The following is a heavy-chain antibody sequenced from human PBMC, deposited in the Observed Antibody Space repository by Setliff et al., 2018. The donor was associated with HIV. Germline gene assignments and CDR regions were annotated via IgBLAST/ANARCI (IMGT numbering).Heavy chain of an antibody. J-gene: IGHJ4*02. Sequence: GGSLRLSCALSGFSFNKAWMNWVRQAPGKGLEWVGRVKSPSDGGTIDYAAPVHGRFTISIDASTNTLYLQMNGLKTEDTGVYYCTTDLGTRYDTPVYWGQGTLVTVSS. CDR3: TTDLGTRYDTPVY. CDR2: VKSPSDGGTI. D-gene: IGHD5-12*01. CDR1: GFSFNKAW. V-gene: IGHV3-15*07.